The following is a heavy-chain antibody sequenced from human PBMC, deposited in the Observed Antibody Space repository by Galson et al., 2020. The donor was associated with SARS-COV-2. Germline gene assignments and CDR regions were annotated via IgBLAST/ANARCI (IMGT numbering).Heavy chain of an antibody. CDR3: ARDYQGGNDYNYLLF. J-gene: IGHJ4*02. CDR1: RYTLTNYY. Sequence: ASVTVSCKASRYTLTNYYIHWVRQAPGQGLEWVGIINPSGGGTTYAQKFQGRVTMTRDTSTSTVYMELSRLRSEDTAVYYCARDYQGGNDYNYLLFWGQGTLVTVSS. V-gene: IGHV1-46*01. CDR2: INPSGGGT. D-gene: IGHD4-4*01.